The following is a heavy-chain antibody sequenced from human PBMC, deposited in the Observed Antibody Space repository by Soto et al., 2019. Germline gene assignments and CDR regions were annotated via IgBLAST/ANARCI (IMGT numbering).Heavy chain of an antibody. CDR3: ARSSSSTSFYFYMDV. D-gene: IGHD2-2*01. CDR1: GFTFSSAW. CDR2: IYSGDST. V-gene: IGHV3-53*01. J-gene: IGHJ6*03. Sequence: GSLRLSCAASGFTFSSAWINWARQAPGKGLEWVSLIYSGDSTYYADSVKGRFTISRDKSKNTLYLQMNSLRAEDTAVYYCARSSSSTSFYFYMDVWGKGTTVTVSS.